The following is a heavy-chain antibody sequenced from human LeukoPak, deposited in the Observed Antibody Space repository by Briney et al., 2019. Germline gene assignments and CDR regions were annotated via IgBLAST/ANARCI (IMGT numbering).Heavy chain of an antibody. CDR2: ISSSGSYI. J-gene: IGHJ4*02. D-gene: IGHD6-13*01. Sequence: GGSLRLSCAAFGFTFSSYSMNWVRQAPGKGLEWVSSISSSGSYIYYADSVKGRFTISRDNAKNSLYLQMNSLRAEDTAVYYCARDRSLRIAAAGTGPIDYWGQGTLVTVSS. CDR3: ARDRSLRIAAAGTGPIDY. CDR1: GFTFSSYS. V-gene: IGHV3-21*01.